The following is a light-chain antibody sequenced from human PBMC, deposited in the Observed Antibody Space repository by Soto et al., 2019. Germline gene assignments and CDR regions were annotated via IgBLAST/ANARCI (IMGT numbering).Light chain of an antibody. CDR2: AAS. CDR1: QTISNY. CDR3: QQSHNTPYT. Sequence: IHITHSPSSLSASVGDRVTITCRARQTISNYLNWYQQKPGKAPKLLIYAASSLQSGVPSRFSGSGSGTDFTLTISSLQPEDSASYYCQQSHNTPYTFGQGTKVDIK. V-gene: IGKV1-39*01. J-gene: IGKJ2*01.